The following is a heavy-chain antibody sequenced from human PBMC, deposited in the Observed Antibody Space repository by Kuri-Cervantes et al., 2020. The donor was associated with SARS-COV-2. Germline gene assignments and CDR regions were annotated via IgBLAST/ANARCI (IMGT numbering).Heavy chain of an antibody. CDR3: ARESGGYCSSTSCYFGGWFDP. CDR1: GGSISSSSYY. J-gene: IGHJ5*02. CDR2: IYYSGST. Sequence: GSLRLSCTVPGGSISSSSYYWGWIRQPPGKGLEWIGSIYYSGSTYYNPSLKSRVTISVDTSKNQFSLKLSSVTAADTAVYYCARESGGYCSSTSCYFGGWFDPWGQGTLVTVSS. D-gene: IGHD2-2*01. V-gene: IGHV4-39*07.